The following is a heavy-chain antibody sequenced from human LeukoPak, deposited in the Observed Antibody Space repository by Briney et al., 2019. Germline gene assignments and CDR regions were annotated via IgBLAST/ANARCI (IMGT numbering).Heavy chain of an antibody. CDR3: ARGALKDIDHAFDI. CDR1: GGSISSGGYY. J-gene: IGHJ3*02. CDR2: IYYSGST. V-gene: IGHV4-31*03. Sequence: TSQTLSLTCTVSGGSISSGGYYWSWIRQHPGKGLEWIGYIYYSGSTNYNPSLKSRVTISVDTSKNQFSLKLNSVTAADTAVYYCARGALKDIDHAFDIWGQGTMVTVSS. D-gene: IGHD2-15*01.